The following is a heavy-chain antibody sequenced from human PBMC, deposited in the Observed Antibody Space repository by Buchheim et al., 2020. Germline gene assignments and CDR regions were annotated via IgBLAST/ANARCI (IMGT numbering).Heavy chain of an antibody. CDR3: AREGYYYDSSGYYPWYYYYYDMDV. CDR1: GFTFSSYG. Sequence: QVQLVESGGGVVQPGRSLRLSCAASGFTFSSYGMHWVRQAPGKGLEWVAVIWYDGSNKYYADSVKGRFTISRDNSKNTLYLQMNSLRAEDTAVYYCAREGYYYDSSGYYPWYYYYYDMDVWGQGTT. D-gene: IGHD3-22*01. CDR2: IWYDGSNK. J-gene: IGHJ6*02. V-gene: IGHV3-33*01.